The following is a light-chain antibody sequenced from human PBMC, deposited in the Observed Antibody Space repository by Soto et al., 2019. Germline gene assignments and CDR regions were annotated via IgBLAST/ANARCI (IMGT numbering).Light chain of an antibody. Sequence: EIVMTQSPVSLPVTPGEPASISCRSSQSLLHSNGYTYLDWYLQRPGQSPQLLIYLGSNRASGVPDRFSGSGSGTDFTLKTSRVEAEDVGVYYCMQALQTPLTFGGGTKVEIK. CDR1: QSLLHSNGYTY. CDR3: MQALQTPLT. V-gene: IGKV2-28*01. CDR2: LGS. J-gene: IGKJ4*01.